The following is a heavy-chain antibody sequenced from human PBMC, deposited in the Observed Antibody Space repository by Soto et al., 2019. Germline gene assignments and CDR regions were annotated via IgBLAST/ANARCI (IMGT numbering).Heavy chain of an antibody. D-gene: IGHD5-12*01. CDR2: TSGSGDNT. V-gene: IGHV3-23*04. CDR3: AKGYYSGYDLAYFDY. J-gene: IGHJ4*02. Sequence: EVQLVESGGDLVQPGGSLRLSCAASGFSFDDYAMTWVRQAAGKGLEWVSATSGSGDNTYYADSVKGRFTISRDNSKNTLYLQLNSLRAEDTAVYYCAKGYYSGYDLAYFDYWGQGTLVTVSS. CDR1: GFSFDDYA.